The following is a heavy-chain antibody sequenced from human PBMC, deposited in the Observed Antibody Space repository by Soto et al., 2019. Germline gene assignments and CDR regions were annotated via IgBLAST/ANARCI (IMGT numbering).Heavy chain of an antibody. V-gene: IGHV5-51*01. Sequence: GESLKISCKDFGDTFTTFWIAWVREMPGKGLEWIGTIFPGDSNTRYNPSFEGQVAISVDKSVSTAYLQWSSLKASHTAMYYCAKRKNKVGAPFDPWGQGTLVTVSS. CDR1: GDTFTTFW. CDR3: AKRKNKVGAPFDP. D-gene: IGHD1-26*01. CDR2: IFPGDSNT. J-gene: IGHJ5*02.